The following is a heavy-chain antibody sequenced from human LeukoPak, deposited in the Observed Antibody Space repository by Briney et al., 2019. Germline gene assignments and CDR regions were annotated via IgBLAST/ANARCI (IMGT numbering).Heavy chain of an antibody. J-gene: IGHJ4*02. D-gene: IGHD1-26*01. CDR2: VKEDGSEK. CDR3: ARGGTYSIY. V-gene: IGHV3-7*05. CDR1: GFTFSSYR. Sequence: QTGGTLRLSCAASGFTFSSYRMTWVRQAPGKGLEWVANVKEDGSEKYYVDSVKGRFTISRDNAKNSLYLQMDSLGVEDTAVYYCARGGTYSIYWGQGTLVTVSS.